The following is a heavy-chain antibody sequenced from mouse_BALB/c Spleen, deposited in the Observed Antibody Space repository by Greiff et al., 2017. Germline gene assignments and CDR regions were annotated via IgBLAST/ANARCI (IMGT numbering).Heavy chain of an antibody. CDR2: ISYSGST. Sequence: EVKLVESGPSLVKPSQTLSLTCSVTGDSITSGYWNWIRKFPGNKLEYMGYISYSGSTYYNPSLKSRISITRDTSKNQYYLQLNSVTTEDTATYYCARWLLGAMHYWGQGTSVTVSS. D-gene: IGHD2-3*01. J-gene: IGHJ4*01. CDR1: GDSITSGY. CDR3: ARWLLGAMHY. V-gene: IGHV3-8*02.